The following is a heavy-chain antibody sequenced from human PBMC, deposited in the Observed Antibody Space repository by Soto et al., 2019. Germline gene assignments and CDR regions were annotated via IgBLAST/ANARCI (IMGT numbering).Heavy chain of an antibody. Sequence: GKGLEWVAVISYDGSNKYYADSVKGRFTISRDNSKNTLYLQMNSLRAEDTAVYYCAKDLPPYYYDSSGSVGPSDYWGQGTLVTVSS. CDR2: ISYDGSNK. J-gene: IGHJ4*02. D-gene: IGHD3-22*01. V-gene: IGHV3-30*18. CDR3: AKDLPPYYYDSSGSVGPSDY.